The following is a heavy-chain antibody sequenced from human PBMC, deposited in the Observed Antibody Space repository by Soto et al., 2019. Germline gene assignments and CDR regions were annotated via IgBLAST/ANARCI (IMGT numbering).Heavy chain of an antibody. D-gene: IGHD2-21*02. Sequence: QLQLQESGPGLVKPSETLSLTCTVSGGSIRTGTYYWDWIRQTPGKGLEWIGSGYYSGSTEYNPSLKRRITLSVDTSEQQFSLKLNSVTAADTAVYYCVADLAFCGGDCNSGPGNWFGPWGQGSLVTVSS. CDR1: GGSIRTGTYY. CDR2: GYYSGST. CDR3: VADLAFCGGDCNSGPGNWFGP. V-gene: IGHV4-39*01. J-gene: IGHJ5*02.